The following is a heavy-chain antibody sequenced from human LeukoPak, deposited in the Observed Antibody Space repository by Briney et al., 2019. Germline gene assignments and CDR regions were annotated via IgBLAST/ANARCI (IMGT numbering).Heavy chain of an antibody. J-gene: IGHJ3*02. Sequence: HPSETLSLTCTVSGGSISSSSYYWGWIRQPPGKGLEWVSTISGSGGSTYYADSVKGRFTISRDNSKNTLYLQMNSLRAEDTAVYYCARDWPSEWQQLPDYDAVDIWGQGTMVTVSS. CDR2: ISGSGGST. V-gene: IGHV3-23*01. CDR3: ARDWPSEWQQLPDYDAVDI. D-gene: IGHD6-13*01. CDR1: GGSISSSSYY.